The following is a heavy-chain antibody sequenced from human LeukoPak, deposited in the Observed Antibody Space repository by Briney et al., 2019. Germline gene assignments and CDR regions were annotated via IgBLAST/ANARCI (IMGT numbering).Heavy chain of an antibody. Sequence: SETLSLTCTVSGGSISSYYWSWIRQPPGKRLEWIAYISDIGSINYSPSLKSRVTISLDTSKNQFSLKLSSVTAADTAVYYCAGHHPRNTVDFWGQGTLVTVSS. CDR2: ISDIGSI. V-gene: IGHV4-59*08. D-gene: IGHD2/OR15-2a*01. CDR1: GGSISSYY. CDR3: AGHHPRNTVDF. J-gene: IGHJ4*02.